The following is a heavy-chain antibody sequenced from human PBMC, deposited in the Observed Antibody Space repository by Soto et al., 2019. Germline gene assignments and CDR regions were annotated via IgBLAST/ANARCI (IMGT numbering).Heavy chain of an antibody. CDR2: ISAYNGNT. CDR1: GYTFTSYG. V-gene: IGHV1-18*01. J-gene: IGHJ4*02. Sequence: GASVKVSCKASGYTFTSYGIIWVRQAPGQGLEWMGWISAYNGNTNYAQKLQGRVTMTTDTSTSTAYMELRSLRSDDTAVYYCARDQDSSGWYSFDYWGQGTLVTVSS. CDR3: ARDQDSSGWYSFDY. D-gene: IGHD6-19*01.